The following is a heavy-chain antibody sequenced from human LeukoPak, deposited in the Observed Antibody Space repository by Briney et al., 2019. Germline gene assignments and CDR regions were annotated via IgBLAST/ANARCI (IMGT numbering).Heavy chain of an antibody. CDR1: GGSISSYY. Sequence: PSETLSLTCGVSGGSISSYYWSWIRQPPGKGLEWIGYISYSGSTNYNPSLKSRVTISVDTSKNQFSLKLSSVTAADTAVYYCASVVGGTLDCWGQGTLVTVSS. V-gene: IGHV4-59*01. J-gene: IGHJ4*02. D-gene: IGHD1-26*01. CDR3: ASVVGGTLDC. CDR2: ISYSGST.